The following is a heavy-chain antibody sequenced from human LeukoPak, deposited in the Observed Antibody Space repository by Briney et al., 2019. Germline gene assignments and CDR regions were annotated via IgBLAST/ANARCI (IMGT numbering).Heavy chain of an antibody. Sequence: PSETLSLTCTVSGGSISSYYWSWIRQPAGKGLERIGRIYTSGSTNDNPSLKSRGTMSLDTSKHQFSLKLSSVTAADTGVYYCARGGSSWPYYYYMDVWGKGTTVTISS. J-gene: IGHJ6*03. D-gene: IGHD6-13*01. CDR3: ARGGSSWPYYYYMDV. CDR1: GGSISSYY. CDR2: IYTSGST. V-gene: IGHV4-4*07.